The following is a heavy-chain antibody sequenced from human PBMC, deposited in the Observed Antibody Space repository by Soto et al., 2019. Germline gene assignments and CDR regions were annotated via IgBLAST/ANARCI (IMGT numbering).Heavy chain of an antibody. V-gene: IGHV3-33*01. D-gene: IGHD2-15*01. J-gene: IGHJ4*02. Sequence: GGSLRLSCAASGFTFSSYGMHWVRQAPGKGLEWVAVIWYDGSNKYYADSVKGRFTISRDNSKNTLYLQMNSLRAEDTAVYYCARDTTVVYYYFDYWGQGTLVTVSS. CDR2: IWYDGSNK. CDR1: GFTFSSYG. CDR3: ARDTTVVYYYFDY.